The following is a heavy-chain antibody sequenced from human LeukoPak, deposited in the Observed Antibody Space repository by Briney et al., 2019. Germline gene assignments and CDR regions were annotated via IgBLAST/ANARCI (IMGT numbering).Heavy chain of an antibody. CDR2: ISYDGSNK. Sequence: PGGSLRLSCAASGFTFSSYAMHWVRQAPGKGLEWVAVISYDGSNKYYADSVKGRFTISRNNSKNTLYLQMNSLRAEDTAVYYCARVGGYDYVWGSPSDAFDIWGQGTMVTVSS. CDR3: ARVGGYDYVWGSPSDAFDI. D-gene: IGHD3-16*01. CDR1: GFTFSSYA. J-gene: IGHJ3*02. V-gene: IGHV3-30-3*01.